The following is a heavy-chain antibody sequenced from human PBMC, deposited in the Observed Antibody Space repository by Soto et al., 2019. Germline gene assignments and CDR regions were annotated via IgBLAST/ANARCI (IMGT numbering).Heavy chain of an antibody. Sequence: EVQRLESGGGLVQPGGSLRLSCAASGFTFSSYAMSWVRQAPGKGLEWVSAISGSGGSTYYADSVKGRFTISRDNSKNSRSRDVLSLWAQSTAVYYCTKHGVLTHTWYFQHWGQGTLVTVSS. V-gene: IGHV3-23*01. D-gene: IGHD4-17*01. CDR1: GFTFSSYA. CDR2: ISGSGGST. J-gene: IGHJ1*01. CDR3: TKHGVLTHTWYFQH.